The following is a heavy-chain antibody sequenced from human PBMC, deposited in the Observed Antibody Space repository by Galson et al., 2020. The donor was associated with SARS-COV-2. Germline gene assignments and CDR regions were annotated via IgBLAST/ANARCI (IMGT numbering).Heavy chain of an antibody. D-gene: IGHD3-16*01. CDR3: AIRGAGGSVCYGYYFDY. J-gene: IGHJ4*02. CDR2: IYPGDSDT. CDR1: GYSFTSHW. V-gene: IGHV5-51*01. Sequence: GESLKISCKGSGYSFTSHWIGWVRQMPGKGLEWMGIIYPGDSDTRYSPSFQGQVPISADKSLSTAYLQWSSLKASDTAMYYWAIRGAGGSVCYGYYFDYWGQGTLVTVSS.